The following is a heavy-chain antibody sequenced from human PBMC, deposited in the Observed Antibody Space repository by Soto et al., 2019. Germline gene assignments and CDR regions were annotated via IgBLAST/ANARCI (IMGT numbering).Heavy chain of an antibody. J-gene: IGHJ6*02. CDR3: ARERVVVINYYYGMDV. V-gene: IGHV1-3*05. CDR1: GYTFTSYA. Sequence: QVQLVQSGAEEKKPGASVKVSCKASGYTFTSYAMHWVRQAPGQRREWMGWINAGNGNTKYSQKFQGRVTITRDTSANTAYMEMSSLRSEDTAVYYCARERVVVINYYYGMDVWGQGTTVTVSS. CDR2: INAGNGNT. D-gene: IGHD3-22*01.